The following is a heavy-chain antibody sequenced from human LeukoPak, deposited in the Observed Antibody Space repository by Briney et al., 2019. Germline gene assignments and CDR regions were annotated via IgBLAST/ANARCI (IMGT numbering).Heavy chain of an antibody. CDR3: AKLAKYFYGSETYYFFEH. CDR1: GGSFSGYY. Sequence: ETLSLTCAVYGGSFSGYYWSWVRQAPGKGLEWVANIKQDGTEKYYVDSVKGRFTISRDNAKNSLYLQMNSLRVEDTAVYYCAKLAKYFYGSETYYFFEHWGQGTPVTASS. J-gene: IGHJ4*02. D-gene: IGHD3-10*01. CDR2: IKQDGTEK. V-gene: IGHV3-7*01.